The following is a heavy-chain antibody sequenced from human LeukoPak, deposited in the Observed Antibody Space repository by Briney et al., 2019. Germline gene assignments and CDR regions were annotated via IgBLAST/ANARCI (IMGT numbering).Heavy chain of an antibody. CDR3: ARDKQQLLNDY. D-gene: IGHD6-13*01. CDR1: GFTFSSYS. Sequence: GGSLRLSCTASGFTFSSYSMNWVRQAPGKGLEWVSYISSSSSTIYYADSVKGRFTISRDNAKNSLYLQMNSLRAEDTAVYYCARDKQQLLNDYWGQGTLVTVSS. CDR2: ISSSSSTI. V-gene: IGHV3-48*04. J-gene: IGHJ4*02.